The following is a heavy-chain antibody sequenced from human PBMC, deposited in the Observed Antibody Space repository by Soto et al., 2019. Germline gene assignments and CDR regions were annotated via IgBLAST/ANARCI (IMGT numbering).Heavy chain of an antibody. CDR1: GGSISSSDHY. V-gene: IGHV4-39*01. CDR3: ARHRINRGSWYWVDP. D-gene: IGHD6-13*01. CDR2: IYYSGSI. Sequence: QLQLQESGPGLVKPSETLTLTCTVSGGSISSSDHYWAWIRQPPGKGLEWLATIYYSGSIYYSPSRNSRATISVDTSKNQISLSLTSVTAADTALYYCARHRINRGSWYWVDPWGQGTLVTVSS. J-gene: IGHJ5*02.